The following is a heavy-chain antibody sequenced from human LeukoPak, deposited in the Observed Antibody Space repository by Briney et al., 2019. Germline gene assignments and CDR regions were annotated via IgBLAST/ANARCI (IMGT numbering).Heavy chain of an antibody. J-gene: IGHJ3*02. D-gene: IGHD7-27*01. V-gene: IGHV1-3*01. CDR3: ATGQHAFDI. CDR2: INAVSGDT. CDR1: GYTFTNYA. Sequence: ASVKVSCKTSGYTFTNYAIHWVRQASGQRLEWMGWINAVSGDTKYSQKLQHRVTFTNDTSAGTSASTAYMELSSLRSEDTAVYYCATGQHAFDIWGQGTMVTVSS.